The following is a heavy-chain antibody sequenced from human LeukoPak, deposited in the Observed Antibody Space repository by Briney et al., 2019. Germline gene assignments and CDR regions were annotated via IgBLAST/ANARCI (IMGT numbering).Heavy chain of an antibody. CDR1: GGSISSYY. J-gene: IGHJ4*02. D-gene: IGHD3-22*01. CDR2: MYYSGST. Sequence: PSETLSLTCTVSGGSISSYYWSWIRQPPGKGLEWIGYMYYSGSTNYNPSLKSRVTISVDMSKNQVSLKLSSVTAADTAVYYCARGGYYYDSSGYYQLDYWGQGTLVTVSS. CDR3: ARGGYYYDSSGYYQLDY. V-gene: IGHV4-59*01.